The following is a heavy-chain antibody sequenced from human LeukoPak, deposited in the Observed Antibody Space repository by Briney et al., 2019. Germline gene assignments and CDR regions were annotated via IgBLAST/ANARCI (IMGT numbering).Heavy chain of an antibody. V-gene: IGHV1-24*01. J-gene: IGHJ4*02. CDR3: ATYHSYYDSSGALDY. CDR1: GYTLTELS. D-gene: IGHD3-22*01. CDR2: FDLEDGET. Sequence: ASVKVSCKVSGYTLTELSMHWVRQAPGKGLEWMGGFDLEDGETIYAQKFQGRVTMTEDTSTDTAYMELSSLRSEDTAVYYCATYHSYYDSSGALDYWGQGTLVTVSS.